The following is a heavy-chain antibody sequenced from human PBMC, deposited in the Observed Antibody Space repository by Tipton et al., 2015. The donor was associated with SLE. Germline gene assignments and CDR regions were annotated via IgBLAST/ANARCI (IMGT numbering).Heavy chain of an antibody. J-gene: IGHJ4*02. CDR3: AKYGHQSIAAAADY. CDR1: GFTFSSYG. D-gene: IGHD6-13*01. CDR2: ISYDGSNK. Sequence: SLRLSCAASGFTFSSYGMHWVRQAPGKGLEWVAVISYDGSNKYYADSVKGRFTISRDNSKNTLYLQMNSLRAEDTAVYYCAKYGHQSIAAAADYWGQGTLVTVSS. V-gene: IGHV3-30*18.